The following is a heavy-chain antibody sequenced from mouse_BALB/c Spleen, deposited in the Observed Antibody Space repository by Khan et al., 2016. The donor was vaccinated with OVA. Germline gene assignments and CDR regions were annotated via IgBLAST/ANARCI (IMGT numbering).Heavy chain of an antibody. J-gene: IGHJ3*01. CDR3: VREGAYYRSDGWFAY. Sequence: QVRLQQSGAELARPGASVKMSCKASGYTFTTYTIHWVKQRPGQGLEWIGYIIPSNDYTNYNQKFKDRATLTADKSSSTAYMQLSSLTSEDSAVDYCVREGAYYRSDGWFAYWGQGTLVTVSA. V-gene: IGHV1-4*01. CDR1: GYTFTTYT. CDR2: IIPSNDYT. D-gene: IGHD2-14*01.